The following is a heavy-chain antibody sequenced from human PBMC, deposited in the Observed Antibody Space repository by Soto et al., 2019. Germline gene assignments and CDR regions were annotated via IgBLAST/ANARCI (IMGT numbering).Heavy chain of an antibody. D-gene: IGHD5-12*01. CDR1: GFTFSSYG. J-gene: IGHJ4*02. V-gene: IGHV3-33*01. CDR3: ARDQLRSFFDY. Sequence: PGGSLRLSCAASGFTFSSYGMHWVRQAPGKGLEWVAVIWYDGSNKYYADSVKGRFTISRDNSKNTLYLQMNSLRAEDTAVYYCARDQLRSFFDYWGQGTLVTVSS. CDR2: IWYDGSNK.